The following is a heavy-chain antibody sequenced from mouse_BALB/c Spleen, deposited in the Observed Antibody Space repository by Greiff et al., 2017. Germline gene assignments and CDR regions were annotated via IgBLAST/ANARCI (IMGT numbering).Heavy chain of an antibody. Sequence: VQLQQSGAELAKPGASVKMSCKASGYTFTSYWMHWVKQRPGQGLEWIGYINPSTGYTEYNQKFKDKATLTADKSSSTAYMQLSSLTSEDSAVYYCARLYGNYYFDYWGQGTTLTVSS. V-gene: IGHV1-7*01. J-gene: IGHJ2*01. CDR3: ARLYGNYYFDY. D-gene: IGHD2-1*01. CDR2: INPSTGYT. CDR1: GYTFTSYW.